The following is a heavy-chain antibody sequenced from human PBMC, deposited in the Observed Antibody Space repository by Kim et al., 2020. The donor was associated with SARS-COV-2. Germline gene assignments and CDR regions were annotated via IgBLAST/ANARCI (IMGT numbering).Heavy chain of an antibody. CDR3: ATNLVAAGVV. CDR2: IYSGDKT. Sequence: GGSLRLSCAASGFTVSSNYMSWLRQAPGKGLEWLSVIYSGDKTYYVESVKGRLTISRDNSKNTLYLQMSSLRVEDKAVHYCATNLVAAGVVWGQGTLVT. D-gene: IGHD6-13*01. J-gene: IGHJ4*02. CDR1: GFTVSSNY. V-gene: IGHV3-66*01.